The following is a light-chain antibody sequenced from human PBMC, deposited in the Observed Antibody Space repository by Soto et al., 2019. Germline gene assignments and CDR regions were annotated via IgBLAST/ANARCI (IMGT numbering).Light chain of an antibody. J-gene: IGKJ2*01. V-gene: IGKV1-39*01. Sequence: DAQMTQSPSSLSASVGDSVTITCRASQSIGTYLDWYQHKPGKAPKLLIYAASSLQSGVPSRFSGSGSGTDFTLTISSLHPEDFATYSCQESHSTFGQGTKLEIK. CDR2: AAS. CDR1: QSIGTY. CDR3: QESHST.